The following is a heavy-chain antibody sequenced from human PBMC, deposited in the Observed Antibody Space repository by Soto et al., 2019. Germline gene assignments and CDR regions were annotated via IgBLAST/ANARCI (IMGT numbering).Heavy chain of an antibody. CDR2: ISAYNGNT. V-gene: IGHV1-18*01. J-gene: IGHJ5*02. CDR1: GYTFTSYG. Sequence: GASVKVSCKASGYTFTSYGISWVRQAPGQGLEWMGWISAYNGNTNYAQKLQGRVTMTTDTSTSTAYMELRSLRSDDTAVYYCAMSSSPYILTGYYTPFGQGTLVTVSS. D-gene: IGHD3-9*01. CDR3: AMSSSPYILTGYYTP.